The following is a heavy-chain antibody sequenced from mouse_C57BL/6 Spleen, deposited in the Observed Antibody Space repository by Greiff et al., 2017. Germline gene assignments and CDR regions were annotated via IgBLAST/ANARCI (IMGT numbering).Heavy chain of an antibody. CDR2: IWSDGST. CDR3: ARQGLKTFYAMDY. D-gene: IGHD3-3*01. CDR1: GFSLTSYG. V-gene: IGHV2-6-1*01. J-gene: IGHJ4*01. Sequence: VLLVESGPGLVAPSQSLSITCTVSGFSLTSYGVPWVRQPPGKGLEWLVVIWSDGSTTYNSALKSRLSISKDNSKSQVFLKMNSLQTDDTAMYYCARQGLKTFYAMDYWGQGTSVTVSS.